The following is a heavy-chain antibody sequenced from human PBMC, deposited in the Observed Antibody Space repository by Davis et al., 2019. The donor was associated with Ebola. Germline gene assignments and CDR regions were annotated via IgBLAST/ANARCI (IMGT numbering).Heavy chain of an antibody. CDR3: ARESRITIFGVVRNWFDP. V-gene: IGHV3-7*01. J-gene: IGHJ5*02. CDR1: GFTFSSYW. D-gene: IGHD3-3*01. Sequence: GESLKISCAVSGFTFSSYWMSWVRQAPGKGLEWVANIKQDGSEKYYVDSVKGRFTISRDNAKNSLYLQMNSLRAEDTAVYYCARESRITIFGVVRNWFDPWGQGTLVTVSS. CDR2: IKQDGSEK.